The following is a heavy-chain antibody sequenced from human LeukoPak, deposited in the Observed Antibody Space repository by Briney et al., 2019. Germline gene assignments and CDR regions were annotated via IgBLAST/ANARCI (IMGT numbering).Heavy chain of an antibody. CDR3: ARVRGRELLNAFDI. D-gene: IGHD1-26*01. V-gene: IGHV4-59*12. J-gene: IGHJ3*02. Sequence: SETLSLTCTVSGGSISSYYWSWIRQPPGKGQEWMGYIYYSGSTYYNPSLKSRVTISVDTSKNQFSLKLSSVTAADTAVYYCARVRGRELLNAFDIWGQGTMVTVSS. CDR2: IYYSGST. CDR1: GGSISSYY.